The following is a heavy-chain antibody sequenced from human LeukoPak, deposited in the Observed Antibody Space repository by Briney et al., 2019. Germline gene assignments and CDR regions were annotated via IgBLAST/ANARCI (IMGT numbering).Heavy chain of an antibody. D-gene: IGHD2-21*02. CDR1: GCSFSDYG. CDR2: TSRDGSAE. J-gene: IGHJ4*02. CDR3: ARGGPVVTATTFDY. V-gene: IGHV3-30*03. Sequence: GGSLRLSCAASGCSFSDYGMHWVRQAPGKGLEWVAMTSRDGSAEYYGDPVRGRFTISRDNSKNTLYLQMNSLRAEDTAVYYCARGGPVVTATTFDYWGQGTLVTVSS.